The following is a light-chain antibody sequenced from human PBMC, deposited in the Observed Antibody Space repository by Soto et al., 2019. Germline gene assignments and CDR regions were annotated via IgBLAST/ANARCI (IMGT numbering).Light chain of an antibody. Sequence: QSALTQPASVSGSPGQSITISCTGTSSDVGAYNYVSWYQHHPGKAPKLLIFEVNNRPSGVSNRFSASKSGSTASLTISGLQVEDEGDYYCSSYTSTSTPDVFGTGTKVTVL. CDR2: EVN. CDR3: SSYTSTSTPDV. V-gene: IGLV2-14*01. CDR1: SSDVGAYNY. J-gene: IGLJ1*01.